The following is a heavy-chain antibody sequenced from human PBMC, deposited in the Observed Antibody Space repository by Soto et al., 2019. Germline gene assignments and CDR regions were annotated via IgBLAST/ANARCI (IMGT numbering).Heavy chain of an antibody. CDR3: AKDQNIQLWPRYYYYGMDV. CDR1: GFTSSSYA. CDR2: ISGSGGST. D-gene: IGHD5-18*01. Sequence: VGSLRPSCAASGFTSSSYAMSWVRQAPGKGLEWVSAISGSGGSTYYADSVKGRFTISRDNSKNTLYLQMNSLRAEDTAVYYCAKDQNIQLWPRYYYYGMDVWGQGTTVTVSS. J-gene: IGHJ6*02. V-gene: IGHV3-23*01.